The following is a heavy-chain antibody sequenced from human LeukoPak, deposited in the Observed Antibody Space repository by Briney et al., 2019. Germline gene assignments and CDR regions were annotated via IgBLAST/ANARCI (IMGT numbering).Heavy chain of an antibody. V-gene: IGHV4-39*02. CDR1: GGSISSSSYY. J-gene: IGHJ4*02. Sequence: SETLSLTCTVSGGSISSSSYYWGWIRQPPGKGLEWIGSIYYSGSTYYNPSLKSRVTISVDTSKNQFSLKLSSVTAADTAVYYCARDYDILTGYYLFDYWGQGTLVTVAS. D-gene: IGHD3-9*01. CDR2: IYYSGST. CDR3: ARDYDILTGYYLFDY.